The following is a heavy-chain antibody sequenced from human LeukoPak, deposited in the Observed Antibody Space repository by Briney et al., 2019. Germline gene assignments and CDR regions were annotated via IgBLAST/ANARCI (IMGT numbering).Heavy chain of an antibody. CDR1: GFTFSSYS. CDR3: ARDPGSSGWYDY. CDR2: ISSSSSYI. J-gene: IGHJ4*02. V-gene: IGHV3-21*01. Sequence: GGSLRLSCAASGFTFSSYSMNWVRQAPGKGLEWVSSISSSSSYIYYADSVKGRFTISRDNAKNSLYLQMSSLRAEDTAVYYCARDPGSSGWYDYWGQGTLVTVSS. D-gene: IGHD6-19*01.